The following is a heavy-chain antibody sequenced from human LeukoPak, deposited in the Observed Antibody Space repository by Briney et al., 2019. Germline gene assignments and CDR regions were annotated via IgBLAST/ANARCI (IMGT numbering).Heavy chain of an antibody. J-gene: IGHJ4*02. Sequence: TGESLRLSCAASGFTFSNYAMSWVRQAPGKGLEWVSSIDKNDATTNYADSVRGRFTISRDNSKNTLHLQMSSLRAEDTAVYYCAKYNGQLLEQWYYDYWGQGTLVTVSS. CDR3: AKYNGQLLEQWYYDY. CDR1: GFTFSNYA. V-gene: IGHV3-23*01. CDR2: IDKNDATT. D-gene: IGHD1/OR15-1a*01.